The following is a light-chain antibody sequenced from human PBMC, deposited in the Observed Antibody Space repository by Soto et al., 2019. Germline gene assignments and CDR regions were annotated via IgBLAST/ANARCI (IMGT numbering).Light chain of an antibody. CDR2: WAS. J-gene: IGKJ1*01. V-gene: IGKV4-1*01. CDR1: QSVLYSSNNKNY. Sequence: DIVMTQSPHSLAVSLGERATINCKSSQSVLYSSNNKNYLAWYQQKPGQPPKLLIYWASTRESGVPDRFSGSGSGTDFTLTISSLQAEDVAVYYCQQYYSTLRTFGQGTKVEIK. CDR3: QQYYSTLRT.